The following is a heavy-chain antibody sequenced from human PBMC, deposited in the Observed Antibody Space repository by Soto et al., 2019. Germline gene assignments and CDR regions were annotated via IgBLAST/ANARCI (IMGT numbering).Heavy chain of an antibody. CDR2: ISDSGGST. V-gene: IGHV3-23*01. CDR1: GFTFSSYA. Sequence: AGGSLRLSCAASGFTFSSYAMSCVRQAPGKGLEWVSAISDSGGSTYYADSVKGRFTISRDNSKNTLDLQMNSLRAEDTAVYYCAKLITSPYDILTGGGTYGMDVWGQGTTVTVSS. D-gene: IGHD3-9*01. J-gene: IGHJ6*02. CDR3: AKLITSPYDILTGGGTYGMDV.